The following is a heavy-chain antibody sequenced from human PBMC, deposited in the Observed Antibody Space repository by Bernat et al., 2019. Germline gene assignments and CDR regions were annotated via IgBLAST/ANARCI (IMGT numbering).Heavy chain of an antibody. V-gene: IGHV3-7*02. CDR2: IKQDGSKR. J-gene: IGHJ6*02. CDR3: AKCIVAAGRSLYYHYGMDV. D-gene: IGHD6-13*01. Sequence: EVQLVESGGGLVQPGGSLRLSCAASGFNFGGYWMTWVRQAPGKGLGWVANIKQDGSKRFYVDSVKGRFTISRDNAKNSLYLQMTSLRAEDTAVYYCAKCIVAAGRSLYYHYGMDVWGQGTTVTVSS. CDR1: GFNFGGYW.